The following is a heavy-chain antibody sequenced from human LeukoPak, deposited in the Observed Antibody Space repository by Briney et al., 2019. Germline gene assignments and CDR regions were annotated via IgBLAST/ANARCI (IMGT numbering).Heavy chain of an antibody. V-gene: IGHV3-23*01. J-gene: IGHJ4*02. CDR1: GFTFTSSS. D-gene: IGHD2-2*01. Sequence: GGSLRLSCAASGFTFTSSSMSWVRQVPGKGLEWVSTIRGSDSSASYADSVKGRFTISRDSSENTLYLLMNSLRAGDTAVYYCAKDPYCTSLSCHYYVDYWGQGTLVTVSS. CDR3: AKDPYCTSLSCHYYVDY. CDR2: IRGSDSSA.